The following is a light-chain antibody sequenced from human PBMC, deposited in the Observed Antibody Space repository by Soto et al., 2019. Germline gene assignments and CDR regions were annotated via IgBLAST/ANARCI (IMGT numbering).Light chain of an antibody. Sequence: EIVLTQSPATLSLSPGERATLSCRASQSVSRNLAWYQQKPGQAPSLLIYGASNRASGIPARFSGSGSGTEFTLTISSLEPADFAVYYCQQGSNGPPYTVGGGTKVEIK. J-gene: IGKJ4*02. CDR1: QSVSRN. CDR3: QQGSNGPPYT. V-gene: IGKV3-11*01. CDR2: GAS.